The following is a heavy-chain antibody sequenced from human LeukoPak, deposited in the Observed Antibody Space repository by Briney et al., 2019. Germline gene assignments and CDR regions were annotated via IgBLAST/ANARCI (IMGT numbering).Heavy chain of an antibody. CDR2: IYYSGST. Sequence: SETLSLTCTVSGGSISSYYWSWIRQPPGKGLEWIGYIYYSGSTNYNPSLKSRVTISVDTSKNQFSLKLSSVTAADTAVYYCVRDVGGRTFDYWGQGTLVTVSS. CDR3: VRDVGGRTFDY. J-gene: IGHJ4*02. V-gene: IGHV4-59*12. D-gene: IGHD3-16*01. CDR1: GGSISSYY.